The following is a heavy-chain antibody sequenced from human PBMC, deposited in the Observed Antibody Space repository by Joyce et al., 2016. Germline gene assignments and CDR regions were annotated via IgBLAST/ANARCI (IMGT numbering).Heavy chain of an antibody. Sequence: QVQLVQSGAEVKKPGASVKVSCKASGYTFTSDGISWVRQAPGQGLEWMGWISAYNGNTNYAQKLQGRVTMTTDTSTSTAYMELRSRRSDDTAVYYCAREAYDCSGGSCYSSWFDPWGQGTLVTVSS. CDR2: ISAYNGNT. CDR1: GYTFTSDG. D-gene: IGHD2-15*01. J-gene: IGHJ5*02. CDR3: AREAYDCSGGSCYSSWFDP. V-gene: IGHV1-18*01.